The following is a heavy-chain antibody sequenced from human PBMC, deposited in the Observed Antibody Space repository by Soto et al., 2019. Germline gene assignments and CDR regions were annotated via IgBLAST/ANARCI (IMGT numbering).Heavy chain of an antibody. V-gene: IGHV3-30-3*01. CDR2: ISYDGSNK. J-gene: IGHJ4*02. Sequence: GGSLRLSCTASEFTFGNYAMHWVRQAPGKGLEWVAVISYDGSNKYYVASVKGRFTISRDNSKNTLYLEMNSLRTEDTAVYYCARGRYNSGPYYFDYWGQGTLVTVSS. CDR3: ARGRYNSGPYYFDY. D-gene: IGHD5-12*01. CDR1: EFTFGNYA.